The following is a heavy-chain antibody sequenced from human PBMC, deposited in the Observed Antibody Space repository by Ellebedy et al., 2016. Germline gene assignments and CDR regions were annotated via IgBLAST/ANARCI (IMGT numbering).Heavy chain of an antibody. CDR1: GFIFPNYG. CDR2: ISYDGNYK. D-gene: IGHD3-10*01. V-gene: IGHV3-30*18. J-gene: IGHJ4*02. CDR3: ANEGAYGSGSAYFDC. Sequence: GESLKISXAASGFIFPNYGMHWVRPAPGKGLEWVAVISYDGNYKFYADSVKGRFTISRDNSKNTLYLQMNSLRAEDSAVYYCANEGAYGSGSAYFDCWGQGKLVTVSS.